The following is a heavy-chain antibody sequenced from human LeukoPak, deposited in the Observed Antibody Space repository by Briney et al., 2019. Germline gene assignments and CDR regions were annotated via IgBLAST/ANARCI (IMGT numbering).Heavy chain of an antibody. J-gene: IGHJ4*02. V-gene: IGHV3-66*01. CDR3: AKDVTTGTLALDY. D-gene: IGHD1-1*01. CDR2: IYSGGST. CDR1: GFTVSTNY. Sequence: GGSLRLSCAASGFTVSTNYMNWVRQAPGKGLEWVSVIYSGGSTYYADSVKGRFTISRDNSKNTLYLQMSSLRAEDTAVYYCAKDVTTGTLALDYWGQGTLVTVSS.